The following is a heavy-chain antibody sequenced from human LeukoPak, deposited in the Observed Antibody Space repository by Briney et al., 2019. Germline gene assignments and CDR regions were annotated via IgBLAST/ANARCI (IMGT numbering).Heavy chain of an antibody. V-gene: IGHV3-23*01. CDR3: AKVDYYDSSGYYLGVSGSGVVDY. CDR1: GFTFSSYA. J-gene: IGHJ4*02. Sequence: GGSLRLSCAASGFTFSSYAMSWVRQAPGMGLEWVSAISGSGGSTYYADSVKGRFTISRDNSKNTLYLQMNSLRAEDTAVYYCAKVDYYDSSGYYLGVSGSGVVDYWGQGTLVTVSS. D-gene: IGHD3-22*01. CDR2: ISGSGGST.